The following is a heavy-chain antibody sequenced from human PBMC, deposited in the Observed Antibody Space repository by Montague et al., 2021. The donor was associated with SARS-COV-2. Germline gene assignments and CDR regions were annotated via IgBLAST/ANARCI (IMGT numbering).Heavy chain of an antibody. CDR1: GFTLSTYW. V-gene: IGHV3-7*03. Sequence: SLRLSCAASGFTLSTYWMTWVRQAPGKGLEWVANIKEDGSEKHYVDSVKGRFTISRDNAENSLYLQMNSQRAEDTAVYYCARDKRYNWIPDYWGQGTLVTVSS. CDR3: ARDKRYNWIPDY. J-gene: IGHJ4*02. CDR2: IKEDGSEK. D-gene: IGHD1-20*01.